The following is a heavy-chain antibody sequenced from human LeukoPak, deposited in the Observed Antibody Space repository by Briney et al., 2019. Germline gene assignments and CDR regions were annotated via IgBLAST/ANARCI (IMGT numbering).Heavy chain of an antibody. D-gene: IGHD6-13*01. CDR1: GGSISSGGYY. V-gene: IGHV4-31*03. CDR2: IYYSGST. J-gene: IGHJ4*02. Sequence: PSETLSLTCTVSGGSISSGGYYWSWIRQHPGKGLEWIGYIYYSGSTYYNPSLKSRVTISVDTSKNQFSLKLSSVTAADTAVYYSASSTRSAAPDYWGQGTLVTVSS. CDR3: ASSTRSAAPDY.